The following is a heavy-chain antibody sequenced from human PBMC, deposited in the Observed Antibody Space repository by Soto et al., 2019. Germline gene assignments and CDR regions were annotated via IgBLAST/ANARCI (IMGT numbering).Heavy chain of an antibody. CDR2: INHSGST. Sequence: PSETLSLTCAVSGGSFSGYYWSWIRQPPRKGLEWIGEINHSGSTNYNPSLKSRVTISVDTSKNQFSLKLSSVTAADTAVYYCARGRSGWRQPNWFDPWGQGTLVTVSS. CDR3: ARGRSGWRQPNWFDP. V-gene: IGHV4-34*01. J-gene: IGHJ5*02. CDR1: GGSFSGYY. D-gene: IGHD6-19*01.